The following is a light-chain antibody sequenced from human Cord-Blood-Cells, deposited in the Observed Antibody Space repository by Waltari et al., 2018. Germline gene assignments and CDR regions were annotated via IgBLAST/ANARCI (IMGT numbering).Light chain of an antibody. V-gene: IGLV2-18*02. CDR3: SSYTSSSTWV. J-gene: IGLJ2*01. CDR2: EVS. Sequence: QSALTQPPSVSGSPGQSVTISCTGTSSDVGSYNSVSWYQRPPGTAPKLMIYEVSNRPAGVPDRFSGSKSGNTASLTISGLQAEDEADYYCSSYTSSSTWVFGGGTKLTVL. CDR1: SSDVGSYNS.